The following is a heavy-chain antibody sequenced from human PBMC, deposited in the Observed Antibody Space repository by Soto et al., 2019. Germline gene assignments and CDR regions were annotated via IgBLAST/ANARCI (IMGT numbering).Heavy chain of an antibody. CDR3: ARQAVWSNGDYGYYYYGMDV. Sequence: PGESLKISCKGSGYSFTSYWISWVRQMPGKGLEWMGRIDPSDSYTNYSPSFQGHVTISADKSISTAYLQWSSLKASDTAMYYCARQAVWSNGDYGYYYYGMDVWGQGTTVTVSS. V-gene: IGHV5-10-1*01. CDR2: IDPSDSYT. CDR1: GYSFTSYW. D-gene: IGHD4-17*01. J-gene: IGHJ6*02.